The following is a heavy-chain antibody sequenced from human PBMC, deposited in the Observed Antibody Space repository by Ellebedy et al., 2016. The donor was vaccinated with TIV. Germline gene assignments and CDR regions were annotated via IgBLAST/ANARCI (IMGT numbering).Heavy chain of an antibody. J-gene: IGHJ3*01. V-gene: IGHV3-33*04. CDR1: GFTFRSFG. CDR2: SSYDGAYA. CDR3: ARTTTMTTFGPFDL. Sequence: PGGSLRLSCKASGFTFRSFGMHWVRLSVGKGLEWVADSSYDGAYAHYADSVKGRFTISRDNSKNTLYLQLNNLRAGDTALYYCARTTTMTTFGPFDLWGQGTRVTVSS. D-gene: IGHD3-16*01.